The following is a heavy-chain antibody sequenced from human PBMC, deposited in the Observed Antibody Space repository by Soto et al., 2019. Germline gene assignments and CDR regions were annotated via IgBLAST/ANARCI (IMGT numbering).Heavy chain of an antibody. CDR2: IYHSGST. CDR1: GGSISSGGYS. J-gene: IGHJ6*02. V-gene: IGHV4-30-2*01. Sequence: PSETLSLTCAVSGGSISSGGYSWTWIRQPPGKGLEWIGYIYHSGSTYYNPSLKSRVTISVDRSKNKFSLKLNSVTAADTAVYYCARVPDVWGQGTTVTVSS. CDR3: ARVPDV.